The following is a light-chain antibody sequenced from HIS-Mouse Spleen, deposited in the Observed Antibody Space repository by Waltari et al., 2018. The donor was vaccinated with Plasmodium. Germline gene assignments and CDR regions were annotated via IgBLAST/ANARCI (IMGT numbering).Light chain of an antibody. CDR1: ALPKKY. CDR2: EDS. V-gene: IGLV3-10*01. Sequence: SYELTQPPSVSVSQGQKARITCSGDALPKKYAYWYQQKAGQAPVLGIQEDSKRPAGIPERFSGSSSGTMATLTISVAQVEDEADYYCYSTDSSGNHRVFGGGTKLTVL. J-gene: IGLJ3*02. CDR3: YSTDSSGNHRV.